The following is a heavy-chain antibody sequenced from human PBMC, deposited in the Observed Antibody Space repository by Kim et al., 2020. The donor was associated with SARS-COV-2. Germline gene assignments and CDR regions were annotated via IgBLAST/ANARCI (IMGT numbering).Heavy chain of an antibody. V-gene: IGHV1-69*13. Sequence: SVKVSCKASGGTFSSYAISWVRQAPGQGLEWMGGIIPIFGTANYAQKFQGRVTITADESTSTAYMELSSLRSEDTAVYYCARCCSSGWYWFDPWGQGTLVTVSS. J-gene: IGHJ5*02. CDR3: ARCCSSGWYWFDP. CDR1: GGTFSSYA. CDR2: IIPIFGTA. D-gene: IGHD6-19*01.